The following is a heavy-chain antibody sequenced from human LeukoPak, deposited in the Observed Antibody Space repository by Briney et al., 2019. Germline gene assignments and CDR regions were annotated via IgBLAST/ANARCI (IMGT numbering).Heavy chain of an antibody. CDR3: ARVSRYDYGGKHGLDY. Sequence: SETLSLTCAVYGGSFSGYYWSWIRQPPGKGLEWIGEINHSGSTNYNPSPKSRVTISVDTSKNQFSLKLSSVTAADTAVYYCARVSRYDYGGKHGLDYWGQGTLVTVSS. CDR2: INHSGST. D-gene: IGHD4-23*01. CDR1: GGSFSGYY. J-gene: IGHJ4*02. V-gene: IGHV4-34*01.